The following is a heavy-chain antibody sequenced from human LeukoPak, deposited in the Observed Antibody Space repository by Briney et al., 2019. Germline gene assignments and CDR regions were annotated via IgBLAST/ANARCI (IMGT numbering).Heavy chain of an antibody. CDR3: ATQRGIVVVPGDVAYYFDY. D-gene: IGHD2-2*01. V-gene: IGHV1-69*13. J-gene: IGHJ4*02. CDR1: GGTFSSYA. CDR2: IIPIFGTA. Sequence: SVKVSCKASGGTFSSYAISWVRQAPGQGLEWMGGIIPIFGTANYAQKFQGRVTITADESTSTAYMELSSLRSEDTAVYYCATQRGIVVVPGDVAYYFDYWGQGTLVTVSS.